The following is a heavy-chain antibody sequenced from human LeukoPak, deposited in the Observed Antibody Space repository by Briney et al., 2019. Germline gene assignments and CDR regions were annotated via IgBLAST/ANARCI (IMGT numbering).Heavy chain of an antibody. CDR1: GASITSNFYY. Sequence: SETLSLTCTVSGASITSNFYYWGWIRQPPGKGLEWIGSISYSGSTFYNPSLESRIIISVDTSKSQFSLKLSSVTAADTAVYYCAGVSMVRGLTGWFDPWGQGTLVTVSS. CDR3: AGVSMVRGLTGWFDP. J-gene: IGHJ5*02. CDR2: ISYSGST. V-gene: IGHV4-39*07. D-gene: IGHD3-10*01.